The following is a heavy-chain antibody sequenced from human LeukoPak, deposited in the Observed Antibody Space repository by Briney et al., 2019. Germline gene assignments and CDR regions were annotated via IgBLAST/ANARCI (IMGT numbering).Heavy chain of an antibody. J-gene: IGHJ1*01. D-gene: IGHD2-2*01. CDR3: ASDISVVPSAVAEYFQH. CDR1: GFTFSTHG. V-gene: IGHV3-30*02. CDR2: IHYGGDLK. Sequence: PGGSLRLSCAASGFTFSTHGMHWVRQAPGKGLEWVAFIHYGGDLKYSADSMKGRFTISRDNSRNTLFLQMDTLRVDDTAVYYCASDISVVPSAVAEYFQHWGHGTLVTVSS.